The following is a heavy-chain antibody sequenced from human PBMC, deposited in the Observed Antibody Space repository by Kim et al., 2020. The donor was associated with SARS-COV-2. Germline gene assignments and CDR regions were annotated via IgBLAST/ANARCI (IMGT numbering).Heavy chain of an antibody. CDR3: VRGASGRPGGLDP. J-gene: IGHJ5*02. V-gene: IGHV3-74*01. CDR2: IESDGSVT. Sequence: GGSLRLSCAASGFTFSSYWMHWVRQAPGKGLVWVTRIESDGSVTSYADSVKGRFTISRDNAQNTLYLQMNSLRVDDTAVYYCVRGASGRPGGLDPWGQGTLSPSPQ. D-gene: IGHD6-19*01. CDR1: GFTFSSYW.